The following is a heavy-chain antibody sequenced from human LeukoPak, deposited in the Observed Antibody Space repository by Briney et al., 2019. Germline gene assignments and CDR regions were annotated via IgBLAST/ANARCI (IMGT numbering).Heavy chain of an antibody. V-gene: IGHV3-7*01. J-gene: IGHJ6*04. D-gene: IGHD2-2*01. CDR3: VGQLLRVA. Sequence: GGSLRLSCTASGSPFSTYWISWVRQAPGKGPEWVANIKGDGSVQDYVDDVRGRFTISRDNAKNSVYLQMNSLRVDDTAIYYCVGQLLRVAWGKGTTVTVSS. CDR2: IKGDGSVQ. CDR1: GSPFSTYW.